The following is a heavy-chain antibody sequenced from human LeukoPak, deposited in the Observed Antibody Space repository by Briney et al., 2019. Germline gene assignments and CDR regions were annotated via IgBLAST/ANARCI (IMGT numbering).Heavy chain of an antibody. V-gene: IGHV5-51*01. CDR1: GYSVTNYW. J-gene: IGHJ4*02. D-gene: IGHD2-8*01. CDR2: IYPDDSDT. CDR3: ATSYCTPSNCSGFDS. Sequence: GESLKISCKDSGYSVTNYWIGWVRQMPGKGLEYMGIIYPDDSDTRYRPSFQGQVAISADKSISNGYLQWTSLKASDTAMYYCATSYCTPSNCSGFDSWGQGTPVTVSS.